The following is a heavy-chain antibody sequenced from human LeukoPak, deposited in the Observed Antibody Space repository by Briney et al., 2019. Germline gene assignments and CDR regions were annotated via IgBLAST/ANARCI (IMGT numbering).Heavy chain of an antibody. CDR2: ISWNSGSI. V-gene: IGHV3-9*01. J-gene: IGHJ4*02. CDR3: AKERSQGYDFWSGYYTGMADY. Sequence: QTGGSLRLSCAASGFTFDDYAMHWVRQAPGKGLEWVSGISWNSGSIGYADSVKGRFTISRDNSKNTLYLQMNSLRAEDTAVYYCAKERSQGYDFWSGYYTGMADYWGQGTLVTVSS. D-gene: IGHD3-3*01. CDR1: GFTFDDYA.